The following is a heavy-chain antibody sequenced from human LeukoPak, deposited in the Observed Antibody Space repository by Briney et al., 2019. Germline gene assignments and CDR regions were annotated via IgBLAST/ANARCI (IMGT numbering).Heavy chain of an antibody. CDR3: ARQWELTSRIDY. V-gene: IGHV4-30-4*01. CDR1: GGSISSGDYY. CDR2: IYYSGST. D-gene: IGHD1-26*01. J-gene: IGHJ4*02. Sequence: SETLSLTCTVSGGSISSGDYYWSWIRQPPGKGLEWIGYIYYSGSTYYNPSLKSRVTISVDTSKNQFSLKLSSVTAADTAVYYCARQWELTSRIDYWGQGTLVTVSS.